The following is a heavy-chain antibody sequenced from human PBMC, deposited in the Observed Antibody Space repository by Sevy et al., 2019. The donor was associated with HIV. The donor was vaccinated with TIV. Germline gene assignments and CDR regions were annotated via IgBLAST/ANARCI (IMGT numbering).Heavy chain of an antibody. Sequence: ASVKVSCKVSGYTLTELSMHWVRQAPGKELEWMGGFDPEDGETIYAQKFQGRVTMTEDTSTDTAYMELSSLRSEDTAVYYCATGGNLDYYDSSPPAYWGQGTLVTVSS. D-gene: IGHD3-22*01. CDR2: FDPEDGET. V-gene: IGHV1-24*01. J-gene: IGHJ4*02. CDR1: GYTLTELS. CDR3: ATGGNLDYYDSSPPAY.